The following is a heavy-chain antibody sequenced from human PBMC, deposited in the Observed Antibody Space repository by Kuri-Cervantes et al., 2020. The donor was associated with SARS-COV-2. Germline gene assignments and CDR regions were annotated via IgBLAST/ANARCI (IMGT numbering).Heavy chain of an antibody. CDR3: AREGDYWSGYPFDY. Sequence: ASVKVSCKASGYTFTSYAMHWVRQAPGQRLEWMGWINAGNGNTKYSRKFQGRVTITRDTSASTAYMEVSSLRSEDTAVFYCAREGDYWSGYPFDYWGQGSLVTVSS. CDR2: INAGNGNT. V-gene: IGHV1-3*01. D-gene: IGHD3-3*01. J-gene: IGHJ4*02. CDR1: GYTFTSYA.